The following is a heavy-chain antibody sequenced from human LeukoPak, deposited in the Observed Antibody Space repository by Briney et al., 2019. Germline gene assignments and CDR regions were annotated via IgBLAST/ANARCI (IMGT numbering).Heavy chain of an antibody. Sequence: GGFLRLSCAASGFTFSSYGMHWVRQAPGKGLEWVAVISYDGSNKYYADSVKGRFTISRDNSKNTLYLQMNSLRAEDTAVYYCAKQEYYYDSSGYYYGGLDYWGQGTLVTVSS. D-gene: IGHD3-22*01. V-gene: IGHV3-30*18. J-gene: IGHJ4*02. CDR1: GFTFSSYG. CDR2: ISYDGSNK. CDR3: AKQEYYYDSSGYYYGGLDY.